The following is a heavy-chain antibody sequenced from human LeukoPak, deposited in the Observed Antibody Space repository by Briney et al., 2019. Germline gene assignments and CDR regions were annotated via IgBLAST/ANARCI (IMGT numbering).Heavy chain of an antibody. CDR2: IYRGGPT. Sequence: GSLRLSCAASGLTVSSNYMSWVRQAPGKGLEWVSVIYRGGPTYYADSVKGRFTISRDNSKNTLYLQMNSLRAEDTAVYYCARDSYVDSEAVRWFDPWGQGTLVTVS. CDR3: ARDSYVDSEAVRWFDP. V-gene: IGHV3-66*01. D-gene: IGHD4-17*01. CDR1: GLTVSSNY. J-gene: IGHJ5*02.